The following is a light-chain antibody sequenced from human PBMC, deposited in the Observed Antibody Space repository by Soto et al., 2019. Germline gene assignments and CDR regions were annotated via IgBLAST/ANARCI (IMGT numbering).Light chain of an antibody. Sequence: QSVLTQPPSASGTPGQRVTISCSGSSSNIGSNTVDWYQQLPGTAPKLLIYSNVQRPSGVPDRFSGSKSGTSASLAISGLQSEDEADYYCAEWDDSLNGNYVFGIGTKVTVL. J-gene: IGLJ1*01. CDR3: AEWDDSLNGNYV. CDR1: SSNIGSNT. CDR2: SNV. V-gene: IGLV1-44*01.